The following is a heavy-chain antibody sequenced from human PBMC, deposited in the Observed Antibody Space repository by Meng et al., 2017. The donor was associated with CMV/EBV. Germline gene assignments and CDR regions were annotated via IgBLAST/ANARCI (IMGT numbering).Heavy chain of an antibody. D-gene: IGHD2-2*01. CDR1: GGSISSSSYY. Sequence: QTQRQESGPGLVKPSETLSLPCTVSGGSISSSSYYWGWIRQPPGKGLEWIGSIYYSGSTYYNPSLKSRVTISVDTSKNQFSLKLSSVTAADTAVYYCARDRDIVVVPGDPWFDPWGQGTLVTVSS. CDR3: ARDRDIVVVPGDPWFDP. V-gene: IGHV4-39*07. CDR2: IYYSGST. J-gene: IGHJ5*02.